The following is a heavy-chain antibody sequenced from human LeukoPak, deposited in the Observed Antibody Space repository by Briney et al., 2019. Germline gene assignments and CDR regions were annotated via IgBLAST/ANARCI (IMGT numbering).Heavy chain of an antibody. CDR3: ARDIWNDARYFMDV. CDR2: IWSGSTTG. Sequence: GGSLGLACAAAGCIVGDHGMHWVRQAPGKGLEWVALIWSGSTTGLHSATVEGRFTISRDRNTLYLQMNSLKAEDSAVYFCARDIWNDARYFMDVWGIGTTVTVSS. D-gene: IGHD1-1*01. V-gene: IGHV3-33*01. J-gene: IGHJ6*03. CDR1: GCIVGDHG.